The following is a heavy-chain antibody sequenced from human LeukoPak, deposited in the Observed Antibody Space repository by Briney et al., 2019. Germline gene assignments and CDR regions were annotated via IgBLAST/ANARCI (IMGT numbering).Heavy chain of an antibody. J-gene: IGHJ6*03. CDR3: AKRGGTESFYYYYYMDV. Sequence: GGSLRLSCADSGFTVSSYDMTWVRQTPGKGLEWVALISRSGGTTYYADSVKGRFTISRDNSKNTLYLQMNSLRAEDTAEYYCAKRGGTESFYYYYYMDVWGKGTTVTVSS. CDR1: GFTVSSYD. V-gene: IGHV3-23*01. CDR2: ISRSGGTT. D-gene: IGHD2-15*01.